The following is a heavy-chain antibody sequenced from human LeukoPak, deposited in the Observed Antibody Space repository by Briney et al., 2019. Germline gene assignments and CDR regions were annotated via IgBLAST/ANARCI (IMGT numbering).Heavy chain of an antibody. CDR1: GGSISSSSFY. CDR3: ARQLAANYYDSSGYQGFAFDI. D-gene: IGHD3-22*01. Sequence: PSETLSLTCTVSGGSISSSSFYWGWIRQPPGEGLEYIGTFYYSGSTNYNPSLKSRVTISVDTSKNQFSLKLSSVTAADTAVYYCARQLAANYYDSSGYQGFAFDIWGQGTMVTVSS. CDR2: FYYSGST. V-gene: IGHV4-39*01. J-gene: IGHJ3*02.